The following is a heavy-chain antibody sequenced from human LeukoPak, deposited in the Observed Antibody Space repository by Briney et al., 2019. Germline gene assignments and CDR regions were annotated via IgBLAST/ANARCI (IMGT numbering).Heavy chain of an antibody. CDR3: AKDRGYHYDSSGYYRIDAFHI. D-gene: IGHD3-22*01. J-gene: IGHJ3*02. V-gene: IGHV3-74*01. Sequence: PGGSLRLSCGASGFTFSSYWMHWVRQAPGKGLVWVSRINSDGSSTSYADSVKGRFTISRDNAKNTLYLQMNSLRAEDTAVYYCAKDRGYHYDSSGYYRIDAFHIWGQGTMVTVSS. CDR2: INSDGSST. CDR1: GFTFSSYW.